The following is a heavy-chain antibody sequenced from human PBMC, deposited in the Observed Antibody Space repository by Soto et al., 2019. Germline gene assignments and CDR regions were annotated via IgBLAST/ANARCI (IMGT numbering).Heavy chain of an antibody. CDR1: GGSISSGGYS. CDR2: IYHRGST. J-gene: IGHJ6*02. CDR3: VKGYWKGDV. D-gene: IGHD1-1*01. Sequence: SETLPLTCAVSGGSISSGGYSWSWIRQPPGKGLEWIGYIYHRGSTYYNPSLKSRVTISVDTSKNQFSLNLSSVTAADTAVYHCVKGYWKGDVWGQGTTVTVSS. V-gene: IGHV4-30-2*02.